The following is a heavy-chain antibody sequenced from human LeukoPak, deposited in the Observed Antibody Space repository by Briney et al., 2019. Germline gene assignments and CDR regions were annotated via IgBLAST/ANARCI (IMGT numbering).Heavy chain of an antibody. J-gene: IGHJ6*02. D-gene: IGHD1-14*01. Sequence: GGSLRLSCAASGITFTSYAMSWVRQAPGKGLEWVSYISSSGSTIYYADSVKGRFTISRDNAKNSLYLQMNSLRAEDTAVYYCARVEPLLSGMDVWGQGTTVTVSS. CDR3: ARVEPLLSGMDV. CDR1: GITFTSYA. V-gene: IGHV3-48*04. CDR2: ISSSGSTI.